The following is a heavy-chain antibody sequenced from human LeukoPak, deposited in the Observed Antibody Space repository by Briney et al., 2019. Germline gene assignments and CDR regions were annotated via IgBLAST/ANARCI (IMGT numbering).Heavy chain of an antibody. J-gene: IGHJ4*02. CDR3: AKDHWVAVGNPDRSFVYYFDY. CDR1: RFTFSHAW. CDR2: IKSKTDGGTT. V-gene: IGHV3-15*01. Sequence: GGSLRLSCAASRFTFSHAWMTWVRQAPGKGLEWVGRIKSKTDGGTTDYAAPVKGRFTISRDDSENTLYLQMDSLRAEDTAVYYCAKDHWVAVGNPDRSFVYYFDYWGRGALVTVSS. D-gene: IGHD1-26*01.